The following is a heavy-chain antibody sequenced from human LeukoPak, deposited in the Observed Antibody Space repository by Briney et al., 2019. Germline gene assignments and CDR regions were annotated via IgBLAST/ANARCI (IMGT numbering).Heavy chain of an antibody. D-gene: IGHD3-10*01. Sequence: PLGSLRLSCADSGFTFISYGMSWVRQAPGKGLEWVSTIRGTGDTTYYADSVKGRFTISRDNSKNTLYLQMNSVRVEDTAVYYCAKGTYGSGTYGAHDYWGQGTLVSVSS. V-gene: IGHV3-23*01. CDR2: IRGTGDTT. CDR3: AKGTYGSGTYGAHDY. CDR1: GFTFISYG. J-gene: IGHJ4*02.